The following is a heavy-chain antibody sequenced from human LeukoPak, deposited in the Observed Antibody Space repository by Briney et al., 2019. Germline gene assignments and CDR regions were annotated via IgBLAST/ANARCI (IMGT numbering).Heavy chain of an antibody. D-gene: IGHD3-3*01. V-gene: IGHV3-23*01. CDR2: ISGSGGST. Sequence: GGSLRFSCAASGFTFSSYAMSWVRQAPGKGLEWVSAISGSGGSTYYADSVKGRFTISRDNSKNTLYLQMNSLGVEDTAVYYCAKGYDFWSAYQGYWGQGTLVTVSS. J-gene: IGHJ4*02. CDR1: GFTFSSYA. CDR3: AKGYDFWSAYQGY.